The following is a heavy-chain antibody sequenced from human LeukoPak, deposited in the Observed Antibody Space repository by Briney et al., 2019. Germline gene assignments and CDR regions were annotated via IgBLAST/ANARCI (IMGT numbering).Heavy chain of an antibody. Sequence: PSETLSLTCTVSGGSISSGSYYWSWIRQPAGKGLEWIGRIYTSGSNNYNPSLKSRVTISVDTSKNQFSLKLSSVTAADTAMYYCARERMGGGQLWGQGTLVTVSS. D-gene: IGHD1-26*01. V-gene: IGHV4-61*02. J-gene: IGHJ4*02. CDR3: ARERMGGGQL. CDR1: GGSISSGSYY. CDR2: IYTSGSN.